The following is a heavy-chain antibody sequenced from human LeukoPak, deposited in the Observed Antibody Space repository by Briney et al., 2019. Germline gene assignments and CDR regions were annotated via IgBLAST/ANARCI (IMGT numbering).Heavy chain of an antibody. CDR2: IYYSGST. D-gene: IGHD5/OR15-5a*01. CDR1: GGSISSYY. Sequence: PSETLSLTCTVSGGSISSYYWSWIRQPPGKGLEWIGYIYYSGSTNYNPSLKSRVTISVDTSKNQFSLKLSSVTAADTAVYYCASVYNWGQGTLVTASS. V-gene: IGHV4-59*01. CDR3: ASVYN. J-gene: IGHJ4*02.